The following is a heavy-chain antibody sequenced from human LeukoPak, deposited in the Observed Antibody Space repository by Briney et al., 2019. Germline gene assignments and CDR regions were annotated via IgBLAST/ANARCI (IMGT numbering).Heavy chain of an antibody. V-gene: IGHV3-7*01. J-gene: IGHJ6*02. D-gene: IGHD3-16*01. CDR2: MNQDGSAK. Sequence: GGSLRLSCAASGFTFSDSWMSRVRQAPGKGLEWVANMNQDGSAKGYVDSVKGRFTISRDNARNSLYLQMSSLRPEDTAVYYCATYTHWVAGDVWGQGTTVTVSS. CDR1: GFTFSDSW. CDR3: ATYTHWVAGDV.